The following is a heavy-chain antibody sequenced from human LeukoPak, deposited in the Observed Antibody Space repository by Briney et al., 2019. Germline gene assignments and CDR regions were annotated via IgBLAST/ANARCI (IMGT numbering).Heavy chain of an antibody. CDR1: GYTFTSYY. CDR3: ARRQVPGGFDP. Sequence: ASVKVSCKASGYTFTSYYMHWVRQAPGQGLEWMGIINPTGGSTTYAQKFQGRVTMTRDTSTSTVYMELSSLRSEDTAMYYCARRQVPGGFDPWGQGTLVTVSS. CDR2: INPTGGST. V-gene: IGHV1-46*01. D-gene: IGHD2-2*01. J-gene: IGHJ5*02.